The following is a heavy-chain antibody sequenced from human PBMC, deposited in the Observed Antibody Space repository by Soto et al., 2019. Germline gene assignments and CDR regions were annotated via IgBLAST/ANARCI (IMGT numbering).Heavy chain of an antibody. J-gene: IGHJ4*02. Sequence: GASVKVSCKASGYTFTSYGISWVRQAPGQGLEWMGWISAYNGNTNYAQKLQGRVTMTTDTSTSTAYMELRSLRSDDTAVYYCARGPYYYGSGSRFDYWGQGTQVTVSS. CDR3: ARGPYYYGSGSRFDY. CDR2: ISAYNGNT. CDR1: GYTFTSYG. D-gene: IGHD3-10*01. V-gene: IGHV1-18*01.